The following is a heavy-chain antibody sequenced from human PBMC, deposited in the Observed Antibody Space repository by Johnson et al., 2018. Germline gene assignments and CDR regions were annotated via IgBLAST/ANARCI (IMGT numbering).Heavy chain of an antibody. J-gene: IGHJ6*03. CDR2: SSSSSSTI. Sequence: VQLVQSGGGLVQPGGSLRLSCVASGFTFSSYSMNWVRQAPGKGLEWVSYSSSSSSTIYYADSVKGRFTISRDNAKNSLYLQMNSLRAEDTAVYYCARVASCSGGSCYAGYYYYMDVWGKGTTVTVSS. CDR3: ARVASCSGGSCYAGYYYYMDV. CDR1: GFTFSSYS. V-gene: IGHV3-48*01. D-gene: IGHD2-15*01.